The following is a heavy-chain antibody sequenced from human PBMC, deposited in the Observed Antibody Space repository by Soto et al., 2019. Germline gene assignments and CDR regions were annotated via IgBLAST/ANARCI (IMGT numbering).Heavy chain of an antibody. CDR2: IYHSGST. CDR3: VRKDYSDWFFDL. V-gene: IGHV4-4*02. CDR1: GASISSSHW. Sequence: QVQLQESGPGLVKPSGTLSLTCAVSGASISSSHWWSWVRQPPGKGLEWIGEIYHSGSTYYNASLKSRVAISIDKSKKQFSLKLRSVTAADTAVYYCVRKDYSDWFFDLWGRGTLVTVSS. D-gene: IGHD4-4*01. J-gene: IGHJ2*01.